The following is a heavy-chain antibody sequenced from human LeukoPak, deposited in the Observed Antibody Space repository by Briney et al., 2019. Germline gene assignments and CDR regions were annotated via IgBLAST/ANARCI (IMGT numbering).Heavy chain of an antibody. CDR3: ARDAY. CDR2: ISYDGSNK. V-gene: IGHV3-30*04. J-gene: IGHJ4*02. CDR1: GFTFSSYA. Sequence: GGSLRLSCAASGFTFSSYAMHWVRQAPGKGLEWVAVISYDGSNKYYADSVKGRFTISRDNSKNTLYLQMNSLRAEDTAVYYYARDAYWGQGTLVTVSS.